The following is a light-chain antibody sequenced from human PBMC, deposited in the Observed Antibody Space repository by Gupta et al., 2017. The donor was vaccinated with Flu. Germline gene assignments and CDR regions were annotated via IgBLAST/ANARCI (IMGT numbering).Light chain of an antibody. V-gene: IGLV2-14*01. Sequence: QSALTQPASVSGSPGQSITISCTGTSSDVGAYNYVSWYQQHPDKAPKLMIYEVSNRPSGVSNCFSGSKSGNTASLTISGLQAEDEAYYYCSSYTTSSTLVFGGGTKLTVL. CDR3: SSYTTSSTLV. J-gene: IGLJ3*02. CDR2: EVS. CDR1: SSDVGAYNY.